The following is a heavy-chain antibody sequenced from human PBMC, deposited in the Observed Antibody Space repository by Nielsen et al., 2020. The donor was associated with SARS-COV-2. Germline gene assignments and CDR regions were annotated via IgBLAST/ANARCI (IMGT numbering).Heavy chain of an antibody. CDR1: GDSVSSSSAA. V-gene: IGHV6-1*01. CDR2: TYYRSKWYN. J-gene: IGHJ6*03. CDR3: ARARGAYGDYYYYYYTDV. Sequence: SQTLSLTCAISGDSVSSSSAAWNWIRQSPSRGLEWLGRTYYRSKWYNAYAVSVKSRITINPDTSKNQFSLHLNSVTPEETAVYYCARARGAYGDYYYYYYTDVWGKGTTVTVSS. D-gene: IGHD4-17*01.